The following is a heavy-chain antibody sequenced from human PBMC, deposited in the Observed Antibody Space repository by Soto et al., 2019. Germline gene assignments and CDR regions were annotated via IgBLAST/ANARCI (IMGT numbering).Heavy chain of an antibody. D-gene: IGHD4-17*01. CDR2: ISACNGNT. V-gene: IGHV1-18*01. J-gene: IGHJ4*02. Sequence: GASVKVSCKASGGTFSSYTISWVRQAPGQGLEWMGWISACNGNTNYAQKLQGRVTMTTDTSTSTAYMELRSLRSDDTAVYYCARSGYGDYYFDYWGQGTLVTVSS. CDR1: GGTFSSYT. CDR3: ARSGYGDYYFDY.